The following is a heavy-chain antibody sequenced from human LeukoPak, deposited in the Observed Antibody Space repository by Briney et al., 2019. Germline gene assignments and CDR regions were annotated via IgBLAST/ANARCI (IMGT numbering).Heavy chain of an antibody. J-gene: IGHJ4*02. Sequence: ASVKVSCKASGYTFTSYYMHWVRQAPGQGLEWMGIINPSGGSTSYAQKFQGRVTMTRDTSTSTVYMELSSLRSEDTAVYYCAREAKRGSGYDYDFDYWGQGTPVTVSS. CDR3: AREAKRGSGYDYDFDY. D-gene: IGHD5-12*01. CDR2: INPSGGST. V-gene: IGHV1-46*01. CDR1: GYTFTSYY.